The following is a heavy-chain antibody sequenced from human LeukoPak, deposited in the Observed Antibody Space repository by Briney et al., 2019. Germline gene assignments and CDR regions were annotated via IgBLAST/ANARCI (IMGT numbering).Heavy chain of an antibody. CDR2: IWYDGSNK. CDR1: GFTFSGFW. V-gene: IGHV3-33*07. CDR3: ARDFHYYDSSGYYELAYYFDY. Sequence: GGSLRLSCAVSGFTFSGFWMSWSRQAPGKGLEWVAVIWYDGSNKYYADSVKGRFTISRDNSKNTLYLQMNSLRAEDTAVYYCARDFHYYDSSGYYELAYYFDYWGQGTLVTVSS. D-gene: IGHD3-22*01. J-gene: IGHJ4*02.